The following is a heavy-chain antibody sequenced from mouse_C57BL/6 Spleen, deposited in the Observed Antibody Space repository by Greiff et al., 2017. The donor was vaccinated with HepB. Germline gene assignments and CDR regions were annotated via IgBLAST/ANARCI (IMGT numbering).Heavy chain of an antibody. CDR3: AYDSFAY. Sequence: QVQLKQPGAELVRPGSSVKLSCKASGYTFTSYWMDWVKQRPGQGLEWIGNIYPSDSETHYNQKFKDKATLTVDKSSGTAYMQLSSLTSEDSAVYYCAYDSFAYWGQGTLVTVSA. V-gene: IGHV1-61*01. J-gene: IGHJ3*01. CDR2: IYPSDSET. D-gene: IGHD2-4*01. CDR1: GYTFTSYW.